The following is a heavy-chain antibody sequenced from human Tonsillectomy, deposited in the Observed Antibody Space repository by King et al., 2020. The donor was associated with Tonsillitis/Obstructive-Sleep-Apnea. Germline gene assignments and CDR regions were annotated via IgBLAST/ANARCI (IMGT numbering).Heavy chain of an antibody. CDR3: ARNFGDPDY. CDR2: INWNGDNT. Sequence: VQLVESGGGVVRPGGSLRLSCTASGFTFEDFGMSWVSQAPGKGLEWVSGINWNGDNTRYADSVKGRFTISRDNAKKSLYLQMSSLRAEDTAFYYCARNFGDPDYWGQGTLVTVSS. CDR1: GFTFEDFG. J-gene: IGHJ4*02. D-gene: IGHD4-17*01. V-gene: IGHV3-20*04.